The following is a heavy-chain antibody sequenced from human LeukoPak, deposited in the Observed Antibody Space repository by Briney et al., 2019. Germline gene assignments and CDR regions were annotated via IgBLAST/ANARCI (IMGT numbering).Heavy chain of an antibody. J-gene: IGHJ5*02. V-gene: IGHV1-69*05. CDR1: EGTFSSYA. Sequence: GASVKVSCKACEGTFSSYAISWVRQGPGQGLEWMGRIIPIFGTANYAQKLQGRVAMTRETSISTACMELSRLRSDDTAVYYCAREAHRYDFWSGYLDWFDPWGQGTLVTVSS. CDR2: IIPIFGTA. D-gene: IGHD3-3*01. CDR3: AREAHRYDFWSGYLDWFDP.